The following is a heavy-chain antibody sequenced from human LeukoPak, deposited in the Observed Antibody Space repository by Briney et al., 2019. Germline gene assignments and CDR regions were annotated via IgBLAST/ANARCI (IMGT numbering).Heavy chain of an antibody. CDR3: ARADSSSWVFDY. J-gene: IGHJ4*02. V-gene: IGHV3-21*01. D-gene: IGHD6-13*01. Sequence: GGSLRLSCAASGFTFSTYNMNWVRQAPGKGLEWVSSITSSSSYIYYADSVKGRFTISRDNAKNSLYLQMNSLRAEDTAVYYCARADSSSWVFDYWGQGTLVTVSS. CDR1: GFTFSTYN. CDR2: ITSSSSYI.